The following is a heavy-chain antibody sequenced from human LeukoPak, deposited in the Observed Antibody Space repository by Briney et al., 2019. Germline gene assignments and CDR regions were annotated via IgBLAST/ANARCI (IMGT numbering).Heavy chain of an antibody. D-gene: IGHD1-26*01. J-gene: IGHJ3*02. Sequence: SETLSLTCTVSGGSINSYYWTWIRQPPGKGLEWIGYIYNSGSTNYNPSLKSRVAISTDTSKKQFSLRVSSVTAADTAVYYCARRLRIEGGTRRGDALDMWGQGTMVTVSS. V-gene: IGHV4-59*08. CDR3: ARRLRIEGGTRRGDALDM. CDR1: GGSINSYY. CDR2: IYNSGST.